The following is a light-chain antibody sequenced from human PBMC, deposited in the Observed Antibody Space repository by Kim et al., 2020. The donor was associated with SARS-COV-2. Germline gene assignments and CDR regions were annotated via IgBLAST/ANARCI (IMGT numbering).Light chain of an antibody. CDR3: QVWDSTNDQAV. CDR2: YDK. J-gene: IGLJ3*02. V-gene: IGLV3-21*04. Sequence: AQGQTVSITCGGSNIGSKSVHWYQQKPGQAPVLAMYYDKDRPSGIPERFSGSNSGNTATLTITRVEAGDEADYYCQVWDSTNDQAVFGGGTQLTVL. CDR1: NIGSKS.